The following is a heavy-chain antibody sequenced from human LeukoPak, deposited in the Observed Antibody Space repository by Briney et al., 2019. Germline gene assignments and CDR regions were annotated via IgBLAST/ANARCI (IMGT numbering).Heavy chain of an antibody. D-gene: IGHD2-15*01. J-gene: IGHJ6*03. CDR1: GGSISSYY. Sequence: SETLSLTCTVSGGSISSYYWSWIRQPPGKGLEWIGYIYYSGSTNYNPSLKSRVTISVDTSENQFSLKLSSVTAADTAVYYCARRYCSGGSCYPYYMDVWGKGTTVTVSS. V-gene: IGHV4-59*01. CDR2: IYYSGST. CDR3: ARRYCSGGSCYPYYMDV.